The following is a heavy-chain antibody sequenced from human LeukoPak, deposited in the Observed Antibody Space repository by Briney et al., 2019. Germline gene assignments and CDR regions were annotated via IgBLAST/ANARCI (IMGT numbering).Heavy chain of an antibody. CDR3: ARDYLNWFDP. CDR1: GYTFTSYG. J-gene: IGHJ5*02. V-gene: IGHV1-18*01. Sequence: ASVKVSCKASGYTFTSYGISWVRQAPGQGLEWMGWINTYNGNTNYAQKFQGRVAMTRDTSISTAYMELSRLRSDDTAVYYCARDYLNWFDPWGQGTLVTVSS. CDR2: INTYNGNT.